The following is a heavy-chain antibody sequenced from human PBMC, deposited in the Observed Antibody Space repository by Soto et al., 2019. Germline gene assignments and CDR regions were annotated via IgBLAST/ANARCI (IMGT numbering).Heavy chain of an antibody. V-gene: IGHV4-59*01. CDR1: GGSISSYY. D-gene: IGHD5-18*01. Sequence: QVQLQESGPGLVKPSETLSLTCTVSGGSISSYYWSWIRQPPGKGLEWIGYIYYSGSTKYNPSLKGRVTRSVDTSKNQFSLKLNSVTAADTAVYYCARGRGDTAMAWYYWGQGTLVTVSS. CDR3: ARGRGDTAMAWYY. J-gene: IGHJ4*02. CDR2: IYYSGST.